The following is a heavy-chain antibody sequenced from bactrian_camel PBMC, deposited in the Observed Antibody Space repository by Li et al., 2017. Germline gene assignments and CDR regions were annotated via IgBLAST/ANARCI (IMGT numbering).Heavy chain of an antibody. V-gene: IGHV3S40*01. D-gene: IGHD5*01. CDR1: GLTFSSYD. CDR2: IHTSTGNS. J-gene: IGHJ4*01. CDR3: ASGRIPYGDGVVTFGCPPT. Sequence: VQLVESGGGLVQPGRSLRLSCTTTGLTFSSYDMSWVRQAPGKGLEWVAAIHTSTGNSYVADPMKGRFTIARDNAWKTVYLQMRDLQPDDTAMYYCASGRIPYGDGVVTFGCPPTGVRGPRSPSP.